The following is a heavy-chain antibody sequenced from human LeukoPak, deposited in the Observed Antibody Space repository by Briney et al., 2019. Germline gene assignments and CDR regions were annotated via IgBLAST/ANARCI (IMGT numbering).Heavy chain of an antibody. V-gene: IGHV4-39*07. J-gene: IGHJ4*02. CDR1: GGSINSNSYH. Sequence: SETLSLTCTVSGGSINSNSYHWGWLRQPPGKGLEWIGSIYYSGSTYYNPSLKSRVTISVDTCKNQFSLKLNPVTAADTAVYYCARDRIHPFDYWGQGTLVTVSS. CDR2: IYYSGST. CDR3: ARDRIHPFDY.